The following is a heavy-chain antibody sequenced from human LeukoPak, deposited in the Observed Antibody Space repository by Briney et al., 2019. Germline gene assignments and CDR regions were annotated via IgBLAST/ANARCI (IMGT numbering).Heavy chain of an antibody. CDR1: GFTFRSYS. Sequence: GGSLRLSCAASGFTFRSYSMNWVRQAPGKGLEWVSGINWSSGQIGYAGSVKGRFTITRDNGKNSLFLQMNSLKAEDSALYYCVRDVGSGGFYEGHFDYWGQGTLVTVSS. CDR2: INWSSGQI. D-gene: IGHD1-26*01. CDR3: VRDVGSGGFYEGHFDY. V-gene: IGHV3-9*01. J-gene: IGHJ4*02.